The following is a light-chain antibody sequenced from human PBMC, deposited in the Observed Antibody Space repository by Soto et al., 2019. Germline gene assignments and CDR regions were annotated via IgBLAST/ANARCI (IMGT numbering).Light chain of an antibody. Sequence: EVVLTQSPGTLSLSPGERATLSCRAIQSVSSSYLAWYQHKPGQAPRLLIYGASSRAAGIPDRFSGSGSGADFTLTISRLEPEDFAVYYCHQYGISPPVTFGQGTRLEI. CDR1: QSVSSSY. V-gene: IGKV3-20*01. CDR3: HQYGISPPVT. J-gene: IGKJ5*01. CDR2: GAS.